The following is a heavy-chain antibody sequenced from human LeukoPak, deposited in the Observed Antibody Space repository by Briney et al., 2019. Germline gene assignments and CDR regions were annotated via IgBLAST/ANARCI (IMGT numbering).Heavy chain of an antibody. CDR2: IKHGGSEK. Sequence: GGSLRLSCAASGFTFSSYWMSWVRQAPGKGLEWVASIKHGGSEKYYVDSVKGRFTISRDNAKNSLFLQMNSLRAEGTAVYYCARGGYCSGATCHSPHSYYMDVWGKGTTVTVSS. CDR3: ARGGYCSGATCHSPHSYYMDV. CDR1: GFTFSSYW. J-gene: IGHJ6*03. V-gene: IGHV3-7*01. D-gene: IGHD2-15*01.